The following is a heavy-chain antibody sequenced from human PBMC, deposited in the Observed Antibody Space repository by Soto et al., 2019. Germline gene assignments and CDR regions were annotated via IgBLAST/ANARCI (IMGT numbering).Heavy chain of an antibody. D-gene: IGHD6-13*01. CDR2: IHDDGSIT. J-gene: IGHJ4*02. CDR1: GFTFSSYW. CDR3: GRVPAAAAGIVIDD. V-gene: IGHV3-74*01. Sequence: GGSLRLSCAASGFTFSSYWMHWVRQAPGKGRVWVARIHDDGSITNYADSVKGRFTISRDNAKNTLYLQMNSLRAEDTAVYYWGRVPAAAAGIVIDDWGETILVTVSS.